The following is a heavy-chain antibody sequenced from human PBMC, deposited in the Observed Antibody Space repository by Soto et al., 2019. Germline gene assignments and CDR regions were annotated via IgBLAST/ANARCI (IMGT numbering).Heavy chain of an antibody. Sequence: WASVKVSCKASGYTFTSYGISWVRQAPGQGLEWMGWISAYNGNTNYAQKLQGRVTMTTDTSTSTAYMELRSLRSDDTAVYYCARNIPHYDILTGYYAVDYYGMDVWGQGTTVTVSS. CDR3: ARNIPHYDILTGYYAVDYYGMDV. CDR1: GYTFTSYG. D-gene: IGHD3-9*01. J-gene: IGHJ6*02. CDR2: ISAYNGNT. V-gene: IGHV1-18*04.